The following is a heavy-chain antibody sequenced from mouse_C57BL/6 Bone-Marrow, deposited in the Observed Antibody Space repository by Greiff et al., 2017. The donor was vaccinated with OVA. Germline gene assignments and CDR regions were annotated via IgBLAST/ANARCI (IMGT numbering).Heavy chain of an antibody. J-gene: IGHJ3*01. CDR1: GFNINDDY. CDR3: TTYDYLAWFAY. CDR2: IDPENGDT. Sequence: EVQLQQSGAELVRPGASVKLSCTASGFNINDDYMHWVKQRPEQGLEWIGWIDPENGDTEYASKFQGKATITADTSSNTAYLQLSSLTAEDTAVYYCTTYDYLAWFAYWGQGTLVTVSA. D-gene: IGHD2-4*01. V-gene: IGHV14-4*01.